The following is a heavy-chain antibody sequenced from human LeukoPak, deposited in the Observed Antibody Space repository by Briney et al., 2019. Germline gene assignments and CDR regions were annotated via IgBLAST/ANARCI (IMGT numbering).Heavy chain of an antibody. CDR1: GGTFSSYG. V-gene: IGHV1-69*13. Sequence: GASVTVSCKASGGTFSSYGISWVRQAPGQGLEWMGGIIPIFGTPNYAQKFQGRVTITADESTRTAYMELSSLKSEDTAIYYCARGGGSVSSSWYVGYFDFWGQGTLVTVSS. J-gene: IGHJ4*02. CDR3: ARGGGSVSSSWYVGYFDF. D-gene: IGHD6-13*01. CDR2: IIPIFGTP.